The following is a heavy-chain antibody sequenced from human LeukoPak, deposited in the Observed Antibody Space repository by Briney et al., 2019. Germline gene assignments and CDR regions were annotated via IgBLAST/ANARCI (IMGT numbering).Heavy chain of an antibody. J-gene: IGHJ4*02. CDR1: GFTFSSYG. CDR3: ARVADYSNSAHAGY. V-gene: IGHV3-33*01. D-gene: IGHD4-11*01. CDR2: IWYDGSNK. Sequence: SGGSLRLSCAASGFTFSSYGMHWVRQAPGKGLEWVAVIWYDGSNKNYADSVKGRFTISRDNSKNTLYLQMNSLRAEDTAVYYCARVADYSNSAHAGYWGQGTLVTVSS.